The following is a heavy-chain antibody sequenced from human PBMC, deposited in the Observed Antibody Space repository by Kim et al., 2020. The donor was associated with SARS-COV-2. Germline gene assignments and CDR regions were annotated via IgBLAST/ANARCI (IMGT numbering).Heavy chain of an antibody. CDR3: TRHSTDILTGYSKYYYYYGMDV. J-gene: IGHJ6*02. V-gene: IGHV3-73*01. Sequence: GGSLRLSCAASGFTFSGSAMHWVRQASGKGLEWVGRIRSKANSYATAYAASVKGRFTISRDDSKNTAYLQMNSLKTEDTAVYYCTRHSTDILTGYSKYYYYYGMDVWGQGTTVTVSS. CDR2: IRSKANSYAT. D-gene: IGHD3-9*01. CDR1: GFTFSGSA.